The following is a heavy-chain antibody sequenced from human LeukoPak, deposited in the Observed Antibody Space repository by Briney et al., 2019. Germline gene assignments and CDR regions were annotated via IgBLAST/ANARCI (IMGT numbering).Heavy chain of an antibody. Sequence: PSETLSLTCAVYGGSFSGYYWSWIRQPPGKGLEWIGEINHSGSTNYNPSLKSRVTISVDTSKNLFSLKLSSVTAADTAVYYCARGQGGWHYPLLVSPKWGTYFDYWGQGTLVTVSS. CDR1: GGSFSGYY. V-gene: IGHV4-34*01. CDR3: ARGQGGWHYPLLVSPKWGTYFDY. CDR2: INHSGST. J-gene: IGHJ4*02. D-gene: IGHD7-27*01.